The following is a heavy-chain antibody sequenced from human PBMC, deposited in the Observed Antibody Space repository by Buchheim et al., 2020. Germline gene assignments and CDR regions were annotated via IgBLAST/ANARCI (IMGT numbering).Heavy chain of an antibody. Sequence: QVQLVQSGAEVKKPGSSVKVSCKASGGTFSSYAISWVRQAPGQGREWMGRIIPILGIANYAQKFQGRVTITADKSTSTAYMALSSLRSEDTAVYYCARDSSNEQWLVREAVYFDYWGQGTL. J-gene: IGHJ4*02. CDR3: ARDSSNEQWLVREAVYFDY. V-gene: IGHV1-69*04. D-gene: IGHD6-19*01. CDR1: GGTFSSYA. CDR2: IIPILGIA.